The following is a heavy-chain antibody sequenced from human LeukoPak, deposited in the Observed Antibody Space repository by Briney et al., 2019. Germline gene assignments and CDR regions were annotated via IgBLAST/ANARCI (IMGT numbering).Heavy chain of an antibody. CDR3: ARRIGVVVEGYDAFDI. V-gene: IGHV1-2*02. J-gene: IGHJ3*02. D-gene: IGHD2-2*01. Sequence: ASVKVSCKASGGTFSSYAISWVRQAPGQGLEWMGWINPNSGGTNYAQKFQGRVTMTRDTSISTAYMELSRLRSDDTAVYYCARRIGVVVEGYDAFDIWGQGTMVTVSS. CDR1: GGTFSSYA. CDR2: INPNSGGT.